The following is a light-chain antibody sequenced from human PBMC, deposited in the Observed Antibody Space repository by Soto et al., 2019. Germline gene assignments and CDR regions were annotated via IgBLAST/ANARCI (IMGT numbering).Light chain of an antibody. CDR2: ENT. CDR1: SSDVGSYNL. J-gene: IGLJ1*01. V-gene: IGLV2-14*02. Sequence: QSALTQPASVSGSPGQSITISCTGTSSDVGSYNLVSWYQHHPGKAPELMIYENTKRPSGVPDRFSGSKSGTSASLAISGLQSEDEADYYCAAWDDSLNGFYVFGTGTKLTVL. CDR3: AAWDDSLNGFYV.